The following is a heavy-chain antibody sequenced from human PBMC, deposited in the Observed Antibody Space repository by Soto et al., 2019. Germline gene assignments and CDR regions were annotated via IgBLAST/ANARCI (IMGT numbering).Heavy chain of an antibody. CDR3: AREGYSSSSDAFDI. V-gene: IGHV3-7*01. CDR1: GFTFSSYW. J-gene: IGHJ3*02. D-gene: IGHD6-6*01. CDR2: IKQDGSEK. Sequence: GESLRLSCAASGFTFSSYWMSWVRQAPGKGLEWVANIKQDGSEKYYVDSVKGRFTISRDNAKNSLYLQMNSLRAEDTAVYYCAREGYSSSSDAFDIWGQGTMVTVSS.